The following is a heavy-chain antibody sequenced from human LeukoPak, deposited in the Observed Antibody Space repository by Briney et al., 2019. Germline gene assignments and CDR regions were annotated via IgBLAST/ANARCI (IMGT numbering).Heavy chain of an antibody. V-gene: IGHV3-23*01. J-gene: IGHJ3*02. D-gene: IGHD3-22*01. CDR2: ISGSGGST. CDR1: GFTFSSYA. CDR3: AKDRATMIVVVIPNDAFDI. Sequence: GGSLRLSCAASGFTFSSYAMSWVRQAPGKGLEWVSAISGSGGSTYYADSVKGRFTISRDNSKNTLYLQMNSLRAEDTAVYYCAKDRATMIVVVIPNDAFDIWGQGTVVTVSS.